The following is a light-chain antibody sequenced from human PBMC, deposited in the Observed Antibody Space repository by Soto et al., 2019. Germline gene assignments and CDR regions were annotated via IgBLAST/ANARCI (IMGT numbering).Light chain of an antibody. V-gene: IGKV1-17*01. CDR2: AAS. J-gene: IGKJ4*01. Sequence: DIQMTQSPSSLSASVGDRVTITCRASQGIRDDLGWYQQKPGKAPKRLIYAASSLQSGVPSRFSGSRSGTEFTLTINSLQPEDVATYYCQQFDDLPLTFGGGTKVDI. CDR3: QQFDDLPLT. CDR1: QGIRDD.